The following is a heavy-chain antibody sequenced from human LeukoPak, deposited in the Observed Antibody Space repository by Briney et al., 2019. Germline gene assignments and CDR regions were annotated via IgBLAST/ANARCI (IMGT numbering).Heavy chain of an antibody. CDR2: IYYSGST. V-gene: IGHV4-39*01. CDR3: ARRHNYYYYMDV. Sequence: PSETLSLTCTVSGGSISSSSYYWGWIRQPPGKGLEWIGSIYYSGSTYYNPSLKSRVTISVDTSKNQFSLKLSSVTAADTAVYYCARRHNYYYYMDVWGKGTTATVSS. CDR1: GGSISSSSYY. J-gene: IGHJ6*03.